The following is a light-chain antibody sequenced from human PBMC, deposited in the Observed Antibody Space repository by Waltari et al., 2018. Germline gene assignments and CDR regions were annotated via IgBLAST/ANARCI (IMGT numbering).Light chain of an antibody. Sequence: DVQMTQSPSSLSASVGDSVTITCQASQDIGNFLNWYQQKPGRTPQLLVYDASNLQTGVPSRFSGSGSGTDFTFTISSLQPEDVATYSCQQYNNLPITFGQGTRLEI. J-gene: IGKJ5*01. CDR3: QQYNNLPIT. CDR2: DAS. V-gene: IGKV1-33*01. CDR1: QDIGNF.